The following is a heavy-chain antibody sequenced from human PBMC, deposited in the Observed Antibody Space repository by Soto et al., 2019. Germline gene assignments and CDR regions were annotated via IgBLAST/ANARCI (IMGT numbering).Heavy chain of an antibody. CDR1: GFTFSSYG. CDR2: ISYDGSNK. CDR3: AKDYLYSSSSPIDY. J-gene: IGHJ4*02. D-gene: IGHD6-6*01. Sequence: QVQLVESGGGVVQPGRSLRLSCAASGFTFSSYGMHWVRQAPGKGLEWVAVISYDGSNKYYADSVKGRFTISRDNSKNTLYLQMNSLRAEDTAVYYCAKDYLYSSSSPIDYWGQGTLVTVSS. V-gene: IGHV3-30*18.